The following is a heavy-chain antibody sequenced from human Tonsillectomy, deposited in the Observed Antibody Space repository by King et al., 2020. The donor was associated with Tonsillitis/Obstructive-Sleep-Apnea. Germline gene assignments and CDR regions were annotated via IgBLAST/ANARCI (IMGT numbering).Heavy chain of an antibody. CDR2: INQDGSEK. CDR1: EFTFSSNW. CDR3: AXDXXWASYMDV. V-gene: IGHV3-7*01. J-gene: IGHJ6*03. Sequence: VQLVESGGGLVQPGGSLRLSCVASEFTFSSNWMTWVRQAPGKGLEWVANINQDGSEKYYVGSVKGRXTXSRDNAKNSLYLQMNSLRAEDTAVYYCAXDXXWASYMDVWGKXPXVTVSS. D-gene: IGHD3-3*01.